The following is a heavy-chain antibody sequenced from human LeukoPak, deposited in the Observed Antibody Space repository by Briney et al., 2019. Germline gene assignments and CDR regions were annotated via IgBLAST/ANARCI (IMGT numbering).Heavy chain of an antibody. CDR2: IIPIFSTG. D-gene: IGHD7-27*01. V-gene: IGHV1-69*06. CDR1: GGNFNTYA. Sequence: ASVKVSCKASGGNFNTYAISWVRQAPGQGLERMGGIIPIFSTGNYAQKFQGRVTITADKSTNTAYMELSSLKSEDTAVYYCARDHDLTGTYEYLKYWGQGTLVSVSS. CDR3: ARDHDLTGTYEYLKY. J-gene: IGHJ1*01.